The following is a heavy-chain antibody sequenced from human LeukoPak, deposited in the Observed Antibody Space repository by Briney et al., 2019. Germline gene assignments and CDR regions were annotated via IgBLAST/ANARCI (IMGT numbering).Heavy chain of an antibody. V-gene: IGHV3-23*01. CDR3: AKYHYYDSSGYYGAFDY. CDR2: ISGSGGST. D-gene: IGHD3-22*01. CDR1: GFTFSSYA. Sequence: PGGSLRLSCAASGFTFSSYAMSWVRQAPGKGLEWVSAISGSGGSTYYADSVKGRFTISRDNSKNTLYLQMNSLRAEDTAVYYCAKYHYYDSSGYYGAFDYWGQGTLVTVSS. J-gene: IGHJ4*02.